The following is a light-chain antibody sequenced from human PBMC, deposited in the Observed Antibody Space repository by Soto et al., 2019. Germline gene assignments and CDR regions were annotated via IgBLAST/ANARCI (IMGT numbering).Light chain of an antibody. J-gene: IGKJ3*01. CDR1: QTISSNY. Sequence: EIVLTQSPGTLSLSAGERATLSCRASQTISSNYLAWYQQKPGQAPRLLIFGASYRATGIPDRFSGSGSGTDFTLTNSRLEPEDFAVYYCQQYRSSPPEFTFGPGTKVDIK. CDR2: GAS. CDR3: QQYRSSPPEFT. V-gene: IGKV3-20*01.